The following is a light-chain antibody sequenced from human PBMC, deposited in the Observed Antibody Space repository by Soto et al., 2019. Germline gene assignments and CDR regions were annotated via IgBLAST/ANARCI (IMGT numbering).Light chain of an antibody. J-gene: IGKJ5*01. V-gene: IGKV3-15*01. CDR1: HSVNRH. CDR3: QQYKNWPI. Sequence: MMMTQSPATLSVSAGARFPLSCRTSHSVNRHVAWYQQKPGQAPRLRLYGASTRATGIPVRFSGSGFGTEFTLTISSLQSEDFAVYDCQQYKNWPIFGQGTRLEIK. CDR2: GAS.